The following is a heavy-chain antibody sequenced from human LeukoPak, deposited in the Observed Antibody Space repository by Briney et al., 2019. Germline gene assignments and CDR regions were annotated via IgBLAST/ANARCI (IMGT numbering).Heavy chain of an antibody. Sequence: ASVKVSCTPSGYTFTGYYMHWVRQAPGQGLEWMGWINPNNGGTKYAQNFQGRVTMTRDTSISTAYMELDRLRFDDTAVYYCARDSGEVPDYWGQGTLVTVSS. CDR3: ARDSGEVPDY. D-gene: IGHD3-10*01. CDR1: GYTFTGYY. J-gene: IGHJ4*02. CDR2: INPNNGGT. V-gene: IGHV1-2*02.